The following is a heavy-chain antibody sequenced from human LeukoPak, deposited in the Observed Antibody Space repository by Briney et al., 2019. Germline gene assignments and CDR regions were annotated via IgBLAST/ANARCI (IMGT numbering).Heavy chain of an antibody. V-gene: IGHV3-23*01. CDR2: SSGSGGST. J-gene: IGHJ5*02. CDR3: AKAGRSFVVVVAAAFDP. Sequence: GGSLRLSCAASGFTFSSYAMSCVRPAPGKGLEWVSGSSGSGGSTYYADSVKGRFTISRDNSKNTLYLQMNSLRAEDTAVYYCAKAGRSFVVVVAAAFDPWGQGTLVTVTS. D-gene: IGHD2-15*01. CDR1: GFTFSSYA.